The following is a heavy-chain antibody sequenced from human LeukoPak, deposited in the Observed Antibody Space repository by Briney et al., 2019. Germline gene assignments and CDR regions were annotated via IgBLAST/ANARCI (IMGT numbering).Heavy chain of an antibody. CDR1: GFTFSSYW. D-gene: IGHD6-13*01. J-gene: IGHJ1*01. CDR2: IKQDGSEK. CDR3: ATPAAGPRAEYSQH. V-gene: IGHV3-7*01. Sequence: GGSLRLSCAASGFTFSSYWMSWVRQAPGKGLEWVANIKQDGSEKYYVDSVKGRFTISRDNAKNSLYLQMNSLRAEDTAVYYCATPAAGPRAEYSQHWGQGTLVTVSS.